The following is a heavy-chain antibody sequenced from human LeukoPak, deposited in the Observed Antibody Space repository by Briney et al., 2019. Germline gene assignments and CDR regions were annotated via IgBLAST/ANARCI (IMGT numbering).Heavy chain of an antibody. CDR2: ISSSGSTI. CDR1: GFTFSSYE. Sequence: GSLRLSCAASGFTFSSYEMNWVRQAPGKGREWVSYISSSGSTIYYADSVKGRFTISRDNAKNSLYLQMNSLRAEDTAVYYCARVGWGGGFDYWGQGTLVSVSS. J-gene: IGHJ4*02. CDR3: ARVGWGGGFDY. D-gene: IGHD7-27*01. V-gene: IGHV3-48*03.